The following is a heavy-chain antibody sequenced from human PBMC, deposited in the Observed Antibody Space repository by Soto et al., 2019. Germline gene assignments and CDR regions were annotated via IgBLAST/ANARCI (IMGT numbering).Heavy chain of an antibody. CDR2: IIPIFGTA. V-gene: IGHV1-69*12. CDR1: GGTFSSYA. J-gene: IGHJ4*02. CDR3: ARGQTGGGWGYYFDY. Sequence: QVQLVQSGAEVKKPGSSVKVSCKASGGTFSSYAIDWVRQAPGQGLEWMGGIIPIFGTADYAQKFQGRVTMTADESTSTAYMELSSLRSEDTAVYYWARGQTGGGWGYYFDYWGQGTLVTVSS. D-gene: IGHD3-16*01.